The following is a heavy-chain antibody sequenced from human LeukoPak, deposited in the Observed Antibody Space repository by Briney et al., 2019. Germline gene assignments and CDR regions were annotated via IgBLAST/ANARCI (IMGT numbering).Heavy chain of an antibody. CDR2: ISGSGGST. CDR3: AKDLALAAAGPYYYYYGMGV. Sequence: PGGSLRLSCAASGFTFSSYAMSWVRQAPGKGLEWVSAISGSGGSTYYADSVKGRFTISRDNSKNTLYLQMNSLRAEDTAVYYCAKDLALAAAGPYYYYYGMGVWGQGTTVTVSS. D-gene: IGHD6-13*01. J-gene: IGHJ6*02. V-gene: IGHV3-23*01. CDR1: GFTFSSYA.